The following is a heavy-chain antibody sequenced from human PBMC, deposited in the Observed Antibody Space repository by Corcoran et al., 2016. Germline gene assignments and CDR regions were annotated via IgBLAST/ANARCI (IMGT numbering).Heavy chain of an antibody. J-gene: IGHJ4*02. CDR3: ARDFDPQDFTVTTTRAGYFDY. CDR2: ISSSSSYI. V-gene: IGHV3-21*01. D-gene: IGHD4-17*01. Sequence: EVQLVESGGGLVKPGGSLRLSCAASGFTFSSSSMNWVRQAPGKGLEWVSSISSSSSYIYYADSVKGRFTISRDNAMNSLYLQMNSLRAEDTAVYYCARDFDPQDFTVTTTRAGYFDYWGQGTLVTVSS. CDR1: GFTFSSSS.